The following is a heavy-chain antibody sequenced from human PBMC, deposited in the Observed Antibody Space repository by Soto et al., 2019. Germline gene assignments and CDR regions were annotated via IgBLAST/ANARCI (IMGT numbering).Heavy chain of an antibody. V-gene: IGHV3-74*01. Sequence: EVQLVESGGGLVQPGGSLRLSCGASGFTFGNYWMHWVRQAPGEGLVWVSRISGDGSFTRFADSVKGRFTISRDNAKNTLFLQMNSLRVDDTAVYYCARVGGGSGNFDYWGQGTLVTVSS. D-gene: IGHD3-10*01. CDR3: ARVGGGSGNFDY. CDR1: GFTFGNYW. J-gene: IGHJ4*02. CDR2: ISGDGSFT.